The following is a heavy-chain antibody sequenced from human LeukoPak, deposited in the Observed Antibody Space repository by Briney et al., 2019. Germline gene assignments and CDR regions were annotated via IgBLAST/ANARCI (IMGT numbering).Heavy chain of an antibody. Sequence: PGGSLRLSCAASGFTFSGYGMHWVRQAPGKGLEWVAVIWYDGSNKYYADSVKGRFTISRDNSKNTLYLQMNSLRAEDTAVYYCARDIVQRPFDYWGQGTLVTVSS. V-gene: IGHV3-33*08. J-gene: IGHJ4*02. CDR2: IWYDGSNK. D-gene: IGHD3-16*02. CDR1: GFTFSGYG. CDR3: ARDIVQRPFDY.